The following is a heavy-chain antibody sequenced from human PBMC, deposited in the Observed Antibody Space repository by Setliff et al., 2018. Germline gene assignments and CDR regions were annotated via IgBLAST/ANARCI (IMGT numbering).Heavy chain of an antibody. V-gene: IGHV4-39*07. CDR3: ARYDSSGYSENYYFDY. CDR1: GGSISTTDYY. J-gene: IGHJ4*02. D-gene: IGHD3-22*01. Sequence: SETLSLTCTGSGGSISTTDYYWGWIRQPPGKGLEWIGCVYYSGNTYYSPSLKSRVTMFVDTSKNQFSLMLYSVTAADTAIYYCARYDSSGYSENYYFDYWGQGTLVTVSS. CDR2: VYYSGNT.